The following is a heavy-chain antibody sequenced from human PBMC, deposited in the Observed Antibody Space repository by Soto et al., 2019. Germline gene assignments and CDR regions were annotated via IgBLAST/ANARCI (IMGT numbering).Heavy chain of an antibody. Sequence: QVQLVQSGAEVKKPGSSVKVSCKASGGTFSSYAISWVRQAPGQGLEWMGGIIPIFGTANYAPKFQGRVTITADESTSPAYLELSSLRSEDTAVDYGARDRWELLGPMDVWGQGTPVTVSS. V-gene: IGHV1-69*01. D-gene: IGHD1-26*01. CDR3: ARDRWELLGPMDV. CDR1: GGTFSSYA. J-gene: IGHJ6*02. CDR2: IIPIFGTA.